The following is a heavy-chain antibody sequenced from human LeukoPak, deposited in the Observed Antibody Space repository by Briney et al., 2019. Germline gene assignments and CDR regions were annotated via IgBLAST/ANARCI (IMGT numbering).Heavy chain of an antibody. CDR2: ISYDGSNK. CDR1: GFTFSNYA. V-gene: IGHV3-30-3*01. D-gene: IGHD2-15*01. CDR3: ARDPWAGLLDKGNYMDV. J-gene: IGHJ6*03. Sequence: PGGSLRLSCAASGFTFSNYAMSWVRQAPGKGLEWVAVISYDGSNKYYADSVKGRFTISRDNSKNTLYLQTNSLRAEDTAVYYCARDPWAGLLDKGNYMDVWGKGTTVTVSS.